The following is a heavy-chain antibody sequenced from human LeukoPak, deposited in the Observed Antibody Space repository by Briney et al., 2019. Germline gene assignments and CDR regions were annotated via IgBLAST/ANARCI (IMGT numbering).Heavy chain of an antibody. CDR2: ISNNGRST. CDR3: ARGLSGAPDY. V-gene: IGHV3-64*02. D-gene: IGHD3-10*01. CDR1: GFTFSNHA. J-gene: IGHJ1*01. Sequence: GGSLRLSCVGSGFTFSNHALHWVRQFPGKRLEYVSAISNNGRSTHYTDSVKGRFTVSRDNSKETVYLQLGSLRPEDTALYYCARGLSGAPDYWGRGTLVTVSS.